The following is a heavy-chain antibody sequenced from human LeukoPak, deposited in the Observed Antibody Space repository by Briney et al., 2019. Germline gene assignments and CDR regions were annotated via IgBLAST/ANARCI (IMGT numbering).Heavy chain of an antibody. CDR1: GYSISGSY. D-gene: IGHD6-6*01. CDR3: ARHTYARPFDF. V-gene: IGHV4-59*08. CDR2: IYYTGDT. Sequence: SETLSLTCSVSGYSISGSYWSWIRQPPGKGLEWIGYIYYTGDTNSTPSLKSRVIISLDTSKNQVSLQVTSVTAADTAVYYCARHTYARPFDFWGQGTLVTVSS. J-gene: IGHJ4*02.